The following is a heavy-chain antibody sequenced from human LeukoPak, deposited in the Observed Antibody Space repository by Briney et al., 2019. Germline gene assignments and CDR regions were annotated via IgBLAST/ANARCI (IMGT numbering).Heavy chain of an antibody. Sequence: PSQTLSLTCTVSGGSISSGGYYGSWIRQHPGKGLEWIGYIYYSGSTYYNPSLKSRVTISVDTSKNQFSLKLSSVTAADTAVYYCASGYREHFDWPTWVYWGQGTLVTVSS. CDR1: GGSISSGGYY. CDR2: IYYSGST. J-gene: IGHJ4*02. CDR3: ASGYREHFDWPTWVY. D-gene: IGHD3-9*01. V-gene: IGHV4-31*03.